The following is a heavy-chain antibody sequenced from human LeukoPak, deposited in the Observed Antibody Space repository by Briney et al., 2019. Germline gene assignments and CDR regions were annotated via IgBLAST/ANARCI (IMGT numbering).Heavy chain of an antibody. CDR2: IYYSGST. D-gene: IGHD5-18*01. Sequence: SETLSLTCTVSGGSISSYYWSWIRQPPGKGLEWIGYIYYSGSTNYNPSLKSRVTISVDTSKNQFSLKLSSVTAADTAVYYCARELGYSYGHYYYYYGMDVWGQGTTVTVSS. CDR1: GGSISSYY. CDR3: ARELGYSYGHYYYYYGMDV. J-gene: IGHJ6*02. V-gene: IGHV4-59*01.